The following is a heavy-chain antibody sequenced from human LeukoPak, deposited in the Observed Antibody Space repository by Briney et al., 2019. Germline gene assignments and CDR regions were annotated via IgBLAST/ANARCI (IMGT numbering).Heavy chain of an antibody. CDR1: GFTFSSYW. CDR3: ARVSCSGGSCYSMDY. D-gene: IGHD2-15*01. CDR2: IKQDGSEK. V-gene: IGHV3-7*02. Sequence: PGGSLRLSCAASGFTFSSYWMSWVRQAPGKGLEWVANIKQDGSEKYYVDSVKGRFTISRDNAKNSLYMQMNSLRAEDTAVYYCARVSCSGGSCYSMDYWGQGTLVTVSS. J-gene: IGHJ4*02.